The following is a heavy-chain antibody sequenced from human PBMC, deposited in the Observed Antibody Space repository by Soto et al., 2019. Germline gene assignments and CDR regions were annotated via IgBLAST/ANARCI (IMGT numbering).Heavy chain of an antibody. CDR2: IWYDGSNK. CDR3: AREASIVFFAAVPDRSYNYGMDV. CDR1: GFTFSSYG. J-gene: IGHJ6*02. D-gene: IGHD6-13*01. V-gene: IGHV3-33*01. Sequence: QVQLVESGGGVVQPGRSLRLSCAASGFTFSSYGMHWVRQAPGKGLEWVAVIWYDGSNKYYADSVKGRFTISRDNSKNTLYLQMNSLRAEATAVSYCAREASIVFFAAVPDRSYNYGMDVWGQGTTVTVSS.